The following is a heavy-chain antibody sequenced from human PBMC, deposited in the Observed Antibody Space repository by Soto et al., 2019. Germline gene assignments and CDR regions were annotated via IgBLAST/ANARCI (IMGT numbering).Heavy chain of an antibody. J-gene: IGHJ6*02. CDR2: ISGSGGST. Sequence: PGGSLRLSCAASGFTFSSYAMSWVRQAPGKGLEWVSAISGSGGSTYYADSVKGRFTISRDNSKNTLYLQMNSLRAEDTAVYYCAKGRGVGVTTMDYYYGMDVWGQGTTVTVSS. CDR3: AKGRGVGVTTMDYYYGMDV. D-gene: IGHD3-3*01. CDR1: GFTFSSYA. V-gene: IGHV3-23*01.